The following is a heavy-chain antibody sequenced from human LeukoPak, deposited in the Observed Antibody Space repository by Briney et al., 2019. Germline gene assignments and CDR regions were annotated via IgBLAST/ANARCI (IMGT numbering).Heavy chain of an antibody. CDR3: ARETSSYGNYFDY. CDR2: IYSGGST. V-gene: IGHV3-23*03. Sequence: PGGSLRLSCATSGFTFSGYAMSWVRQAPGKGLEWVSVIYSGGSTYYADSVKGRFTISRDNSKNTLYLQMNSLRAEDTAVYYCARETSSYGNYFDYWGQGTLVTVSS. J-gene: IGHJ4*02. CDR1: GFTFSGYA. D-gene: IGHD2-2*01.